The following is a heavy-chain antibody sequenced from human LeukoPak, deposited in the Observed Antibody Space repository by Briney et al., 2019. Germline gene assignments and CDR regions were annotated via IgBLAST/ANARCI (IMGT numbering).Heavy chain of an antibody. V-gene: IGHV4-61*02. Sequence: SETLSLTCTVSGDSISSGDYHWSWIRQPTGKGLEWIGRISSSGSTNYNPSLKSRVTISVDTSKNQFSLKLSSVTAADTAVYFCARGPYSYDSSGAFDIWGQGTMVTVSS. J-gene: IGHJ3*02. CDR1: GDSISSGDYH. CDR2: ISSSGST. CDR3: ARGPYSYDSSGAFDI. D-gene: IGHD3-22*01.